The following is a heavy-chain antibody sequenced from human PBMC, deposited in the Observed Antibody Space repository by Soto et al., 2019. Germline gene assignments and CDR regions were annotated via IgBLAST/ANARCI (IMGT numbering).Heavy chain of an antibody. CDR2: ISWNSGSI. V-gene: IGHV3-9*01. CDR1: GFTFDDYA. J-gene: IGHJ4*02. D-gene: IGHD2-21*01. CDR3: AKIGTSGPLWSNLDY. Sequence: GGSLRLSCAASGFTFDDYAMHWVRQAPGKGLEWVSGISWNSGSIGYADSVKGRFTISRDNAKNSLYLQMNSLRAEDTALYYCAKIGTSGPLWSNLDYWGQGTLVTVSS.